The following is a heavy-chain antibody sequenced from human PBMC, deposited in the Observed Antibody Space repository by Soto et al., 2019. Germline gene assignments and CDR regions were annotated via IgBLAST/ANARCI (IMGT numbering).Heavy chain of an antibody. CDR3: ARRYCSSTSCYNWFDP. CDR1: GGSISSYY. V-gene: IGHV4-59*08. CDR2: IYYSVST. D-gene: IGHD2-2*01. J-gene: IGHJ5*02. Sequence: SETLSLTCTVSGGSISSYYWSWIRQPPGKGLEWIGYIYYSVSTNYNPSLKSRVTISVDTSKNQFSLKLSSVTATDTAVYYCARRYCSSTSCYNWFDPRGQGTPVTVSS.